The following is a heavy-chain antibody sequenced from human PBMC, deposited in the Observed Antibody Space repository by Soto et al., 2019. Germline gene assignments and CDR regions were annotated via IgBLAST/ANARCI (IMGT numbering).Heavy chain of an antibody. Sequence: QVQLVQSGAEVKKPGASVKVSCKASGYTFTSYGISWVRQAPGQGLEWLGWISAYNGNTNYAQKLQGRVTMTTDTSTSAAYMELRSLRSDDTAVYYCARDITAMAPEGWFDPWGQGTLVTVSS. J-gene: IGHJ5*02. CDR1: GYTFTSYG. V-gene: IGHV1-18*04. D-gene: IGHD5-18*01. CDR3: ARDITAMAPEGWFDP. CDR2: ISAYNGNT.